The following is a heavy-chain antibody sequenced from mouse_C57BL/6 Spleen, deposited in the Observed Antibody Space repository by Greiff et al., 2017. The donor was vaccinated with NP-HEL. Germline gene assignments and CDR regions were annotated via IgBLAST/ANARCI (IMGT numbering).Heavy chain of an antibody. J-gene: IGHJ2*01. CDR2: IYLGNGYT. Sequence: VQLQQSGAELVRPGSSVKMSCKTSGYTFTSYGINWVKQRPGQGLEWIGYIYLGNGYTEYNEKFKGKATLTSDTSSSTAYMQLSSLTSEDSAIYFCARDDYIDDWGQGTTLTVSS. CDR1: GYTFTSYG. V-gene: IGHV1-58*01. CDR3: ARDDYIDD.